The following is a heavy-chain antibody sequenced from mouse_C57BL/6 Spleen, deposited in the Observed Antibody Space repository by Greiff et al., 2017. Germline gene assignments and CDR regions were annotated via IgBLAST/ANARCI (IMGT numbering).Heavy chain of an antibody. CDR3: ASNGLLRGAMDY. J-gene: IGHJ4*01. D-gene: IGHD2-3*01. CDR1: GYAFSSYW. V-gene: IGHV1-80*01. Sequence: QVQLQQSGAELVKPGASVKISCKASGYAFSSYWMNWVKQRPGKGLEWIGQIYPGDGDTNYNGKFKGKATLTADKSSSTAYMQLSSLTSEDSAVYYCASNGLLRGAMDYWGQGTSVTVSS. CDR2: IYPGDGDT.